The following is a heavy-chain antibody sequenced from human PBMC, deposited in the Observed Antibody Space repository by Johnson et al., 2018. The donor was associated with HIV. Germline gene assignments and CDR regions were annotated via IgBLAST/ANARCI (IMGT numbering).Heavy chain of an antibody. CDR2: ISYDGSNK. J-gene: IGHJ3*02. Sequence: QEQLVESGGGVVQPGRSLRLSCAASGFTFSSYAMHWVRQAPGKGLEWVAVISYDGSNKYYADSVKGRFTISRDNSKNTLYLQMNSLRAEDTAVYYCARDDPRSAFDIWGQGTMVTVSS. CDR1: GFTFSSYA. CDR3: ARDDPRSAFDI. V-gene: IGHV3-30*04.